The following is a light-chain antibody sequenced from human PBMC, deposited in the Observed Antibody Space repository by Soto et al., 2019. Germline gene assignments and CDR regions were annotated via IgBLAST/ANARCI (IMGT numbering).Light chain of an antibody. J-gene: IGLJ1*01. Sequence: QSALTQPASVSGSPGQSIAISCTGTRSDVGAYNYVSWYQQHPGKAPKLMISEVTNRPSGVSDRFSGSKSGNTASLTISGLHAEDEADYYCRSFTSRFTFVFGTGTKVTVL. V-gene: IGLV2-14*01. CDR3: RSFTSRFTFV. CDR1: RSDVGAYNY. CDR2: EVT.